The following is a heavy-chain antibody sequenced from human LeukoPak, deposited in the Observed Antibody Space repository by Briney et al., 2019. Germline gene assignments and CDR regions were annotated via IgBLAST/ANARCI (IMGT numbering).Heavy chain of an antibody. CDR2: IKQDGSEK. CDR1: GFTFSSYW. Sequence: PGGSLRLSCAASGFTFSSYWMSWVRQAPGKGLEWVANIKQDGSEKYYVDSVKGRFTISRDNAKNSLYLQMNSLRAEDTAVYYCARDRWSYDSSGYWVYWGQGTLATVSS. V-gene: IGHV3-7*01. CDR3: ARDRWSYDSSGYWVY. J-gene: IGHJ4*02. D-gene: IGHD3-22*01.